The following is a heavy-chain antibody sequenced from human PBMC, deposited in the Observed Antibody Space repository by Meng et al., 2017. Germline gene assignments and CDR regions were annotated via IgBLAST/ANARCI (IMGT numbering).Heavy chain of an antibody. CDR3: AGLITFGGDFDY. D-gene: IGHD3-16*01. V-gene: IGHV3-30*01. Sequence: GESLKISCAASGFTFSSYAMHWVRQAPGKGLEWVAVISYDGSNKYYADSVKGRFTISRDNSKNTLYLQMNSLRAEDTAVYHCAGLITFGGDFDYWGQGTLVTVSS. CDR2: ISYDGSNK. CDR1: GFTFSSYA. J-gene: IGHJ4*02.